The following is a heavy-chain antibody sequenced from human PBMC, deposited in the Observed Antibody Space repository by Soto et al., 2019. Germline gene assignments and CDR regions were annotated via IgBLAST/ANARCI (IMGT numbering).Heavy chain of an antibody. V-gene: IGHV4-34*01. CDR3: ARAHDFWGGRQQPIDS. CDR1: GGSFRGFY. CDR2: INHVGIT. J-gene: IGHJ4*02. D-gene: IGHD3-3*01. Sequence: SETLSLTCAVSGGSFRGFYWTWIRQSPGKGLEWLGDINHVGITNYNPSLKSRVSIPVDTSKSQFSLKLSSVTAADTAVYYCARAHDFWGGRQQPIDSLGQGTLVTVS.